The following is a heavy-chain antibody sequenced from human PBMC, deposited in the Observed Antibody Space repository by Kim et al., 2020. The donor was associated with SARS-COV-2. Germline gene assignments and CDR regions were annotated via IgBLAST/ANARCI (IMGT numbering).Heavy chain of an antibody. CDR3: AKDSRGGTTVTTPSFDP. Sequence: GGSLRLSCAASGFTFDDYAMHWVRQAPGKGLEWVSGISWNSGSIGYADSVKGRFTISRDNAKNSLYLQMNSLRAEDTALYYCAKDSRGGTTVTTPSFDPWGQGTLVTVSS. CDR2: ISWNSGSI. D-gene: IGHD4-17*01. J-gene: IGHJ5*02. V-gene: IGHV3-9*01. CDR1: GFTFDDYA.